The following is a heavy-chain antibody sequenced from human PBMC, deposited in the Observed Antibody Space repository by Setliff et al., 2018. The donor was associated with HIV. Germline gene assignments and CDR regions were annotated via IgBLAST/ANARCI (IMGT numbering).Heavy chain of an antibody. CDR3: AKDRYYDSSGSPFDY. D-gene: IGHD3-22*01. CDR2: IGGSGFGT. CDR1: GFTFSNFA. Sequence: GGSLRLSCTASGFTFSNFAITWVRQAPGKGLEWVSAIGGSGFGTYYADSVKGRFTISRDNSKNTLYLQMNSLRAEDTAIYYCAKDRYYDSSGSPFDYWGQGTLVTVSS. V-gene: IGHV3-23*01. J-gene: IGHJ4*02.